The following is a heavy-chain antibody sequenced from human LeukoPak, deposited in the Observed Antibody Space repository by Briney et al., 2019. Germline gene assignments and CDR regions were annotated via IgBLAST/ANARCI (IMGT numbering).Heavy chain of an antibody. CDR2: ISGSGGST. CDR3: AKLIYDNRGYLDY. D-gene: IGHD3-22*01. V-gene: IGHV3-23*01. Sequence: GGSLRLSCAASGFTFSSYAMSWVRQAPGKGLEWVSAISGSGGSTHYADSVKGRFTISRDNSENTLYLQMNSLRAEDTAIYYCAKLIYDNRGYLDYWGQGILVTVAS. CDR1: GFTFSSYA. J-gene: IGHJ4*02.